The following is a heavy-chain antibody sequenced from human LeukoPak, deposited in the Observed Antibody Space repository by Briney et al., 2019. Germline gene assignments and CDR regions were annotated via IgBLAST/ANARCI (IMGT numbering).Heavy chain of an antibody. CDR2: ISNSGRTI. Sequence: GGSLRLSCGASGFIFSNYAMSWVRQAPGKGLEWVSYISNSGRTIYYADSVKGRFTISRDNAKNSLFLQMNSLRVEDTAVYYCARRAIAEGFDYWGQGTLVTVSS. V-gene: IGHV3-48*03. CDR3: ARRAIAEGFDY. J-gene: IGHJ4*02. CDR1: GFIFSNYA. D-gene: IGHD6-13*01.